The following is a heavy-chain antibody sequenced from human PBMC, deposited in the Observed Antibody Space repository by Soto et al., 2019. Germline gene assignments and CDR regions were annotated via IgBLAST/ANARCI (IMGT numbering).Heavy chain of an antibody. D-gene: IGHD3-10*01. CDR3: ARHGFGPLHGLVDV. CDR1: GGSIDNYY. CDR2: ISYSGYS. J-gene: IGHJ6*02. V-gene: IGHV4-59*08. Sequence: QVQFQESGPGLVKPSETLSLTGTVSGGSIDNYYCSWFRQPPGKGLEWIGYISYSGYSAYNFSLKRRVTMSMDTSKTQFYLTLASVTATDTAVYYCARHGFGPLHGLVDVWGQGTTVIVSS.